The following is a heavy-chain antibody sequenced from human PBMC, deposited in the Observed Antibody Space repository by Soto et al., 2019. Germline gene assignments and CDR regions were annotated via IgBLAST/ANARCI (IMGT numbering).Heavy chain of an antibody. Sequence: QVQLQESGPGLVKPSQTLSLTCTVSGGSISGGGYYWNWIRQHPGKGLEWIGYIYYSGSTYYNPSLKSRVTISVDTSKNQFSLKLSSVTAADTAVYYCARSAPKAPTFDIWGQGTMVTVFS. V-gene: IGHV4-31*03. CDR1: GGSISGGGYY. CDR3: ARSAPKAPTFDI. CDR2: IYYSGST. J-gene: IGHJ3*02.